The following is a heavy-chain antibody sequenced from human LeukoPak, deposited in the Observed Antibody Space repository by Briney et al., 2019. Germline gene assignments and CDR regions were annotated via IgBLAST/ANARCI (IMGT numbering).Heavy chain of an antibody. Sequence: GTSVKVSCKASGYTFTSYYMHWVRQAPGQGLEWMGIINPSGGSTSYAQKFQGRVTMTRDMSTSTVYMELSSLRSEDTAVYYCARETHYGGPAPIFDYWGQGTLVTVSS. V-gene: IGHV1-46*01. CDR1: GYTFTSYY. J-gene: IGHJ4*02. CDR2: INPSGGST. CDR3: ARETHYGGPAPIFDY. D-gene: IGHD4-23*01.